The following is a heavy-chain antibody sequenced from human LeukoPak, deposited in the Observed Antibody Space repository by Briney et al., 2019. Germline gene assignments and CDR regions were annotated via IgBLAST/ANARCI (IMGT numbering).Heavy chain of an antibody. D-gene: IGHD3-10*01. CDR1: GGSFSGYY. V-gene: IGHV4-34*01. Sequence: SETLSLTCAVYGGSFSGYYWSWIRQPPGKGLEWIGEINHSGSTNYNPSLKSRVTISVDTSKNQFSLKLSSVTAADTAVYYSARGARVLLWFGEKFMDVWGKGTTVTVSA. CDR3: ARGARVLLWFGEKFMDV. CDR2: INHSGST. J-gene: IGHJ6*04.